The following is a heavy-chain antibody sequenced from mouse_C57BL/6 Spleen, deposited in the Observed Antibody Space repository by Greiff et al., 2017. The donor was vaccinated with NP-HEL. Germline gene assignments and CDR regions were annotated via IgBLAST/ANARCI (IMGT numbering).Heavy chain of an antibody. V-gene: IGHV1-5*01. CDR1: GYTFTSYW. J-gene: IGHJ2*01. Sequence: EVQLQQSGTVLARPGASVKMSCKTSGYTFTSYWMHWVKQRPGQGLEWIGAIYPGNSDTSYNQKFKGKAKLTAVTSASTAYMELSSLTNEDSAVYYCTRSLDYGSLDYWGQGTTLTVSS. CDR2: IYPGNSDT. CDR3: TRSLDYGSLDY. D-gene: IGHD1-1*01.